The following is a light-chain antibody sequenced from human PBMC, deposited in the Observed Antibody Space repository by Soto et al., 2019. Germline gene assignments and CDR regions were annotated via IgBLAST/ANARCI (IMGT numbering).Light chain of an antibody. CDR3: LLEFSYFWA. CDR1: QDIRSA. J-gene: IGKJ1*01. Sequence: IQLTQSPSSLSASLGDRVTITCRASQDIRSACGWYQHKLGKVPRLLIYAASTFQSGVPSRFIGSRSGTDFPLTISRLQPEDFATYHCLLEFSYFWAFGQGNKVEIK. V-gene: IGKV1-6*01. CDR2: AAS.